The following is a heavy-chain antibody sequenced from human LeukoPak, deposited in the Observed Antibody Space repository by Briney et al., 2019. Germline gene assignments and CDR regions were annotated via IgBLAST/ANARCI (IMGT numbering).Heavy chain of an antibody. J-gene: IGHJ4*02. Sequence: PSESLSLTCTVSGGSVSSACYYWSWLRQTPGKGLEWIAYVYYTGSTNYNPSLKRPATVSIDTTKKQFSLKLSSVTAEVTAVYYCARTQYCSSTSCYFGYFDYWGQGTLVTVSS. V-gene: IGHV4-61*01. CDR1: GGSVSSACYY. CDR2: VYYTGST. CDR3: ARTQYCSSTSCYFGYFDY. D-gene: IGHD2-2*01.